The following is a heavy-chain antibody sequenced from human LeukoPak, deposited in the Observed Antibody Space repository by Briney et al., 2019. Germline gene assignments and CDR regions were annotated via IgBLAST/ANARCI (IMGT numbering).Heavy chain of an antibody. D-gene: IGHD6-13*01. J-gene: IGHJ3*02. CDR2: ISSSGSTI. CDR3: ARAGAAAGRPNAFDI. Sequence: RGSLRLSCAASGFTSSSYVMNWGRQAPGKGLGWVSYISSSGSTIYYADSVRGGSTTSRDKATNTLYLPKNSLRAEDTAVYYCARAGAAAGRPNAFDIWVQGTMVTVSS. V-gene: IGHV3-48*03. CDR1: GFTSSSYV.